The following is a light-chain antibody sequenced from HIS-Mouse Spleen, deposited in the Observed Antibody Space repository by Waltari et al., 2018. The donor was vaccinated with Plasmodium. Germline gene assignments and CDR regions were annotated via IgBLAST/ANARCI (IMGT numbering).Light chain of an antibody. V-gene: IGKV4-1*01. CDR3: QQYYSTPPYT. CDR1: PSVLYRSNNKNY. J-gene: IGKJ2*01. Sequence: DIVMTQSPDPLAVSLGERATINCKSSPSVLYRSNNKNYLAWYQQKPGQPPKLLIYWASTRESGVPDRFSGSGSGTDFTLTISSLQAEDVAVYYCQQYYSTPPYTFGQGTKLEIK. CDR2: WAS.